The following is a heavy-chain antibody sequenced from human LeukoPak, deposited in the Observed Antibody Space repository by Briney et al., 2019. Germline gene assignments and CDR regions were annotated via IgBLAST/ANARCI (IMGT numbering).Heavy chain of an antibody. D-gene: IGHD3-10*01. CDR3: ARDHYYGSGSYYQPPYGMDV. CDR2: IYYSGST. V-gene: IGHV4-31*03. CDR1: GGSISSGGYY. J-gene: IGHJ6*02. Sequence: PSETLSLTCTVSGGSISSGGYYWSWIRQHPGKGLEWIGYIYYSGSTYYNPSLKSRVTISVDTSKNQFSLKLSSVTAADTAVYYCARDHYYGSGSYYQPPYGMDVWGQGTTVTVSS.